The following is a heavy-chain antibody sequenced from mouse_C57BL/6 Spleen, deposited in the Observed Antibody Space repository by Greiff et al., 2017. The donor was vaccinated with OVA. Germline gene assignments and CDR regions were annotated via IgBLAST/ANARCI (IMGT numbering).Heavy chain of an antibody. CDR2: IWSGGST. CDR1: GFSLTSYG. V-gene: IGHV2-2*01. Sequence: QVQLQQSGPGLVQPSQSLSITCTVSGFSLTSYGVHWVRQSPGKGLEWLGVIWSGGSTDSNAAFISRLSISKDNSKSQVFFKKNSLQADDTAIYYCARNAGDGYSRYFDVWGTGTTVTVSS. CDR3: ARNAGDGYSRYFDV. D-gene: IGHD2-3*01. J-gene: IGHJ1*03.